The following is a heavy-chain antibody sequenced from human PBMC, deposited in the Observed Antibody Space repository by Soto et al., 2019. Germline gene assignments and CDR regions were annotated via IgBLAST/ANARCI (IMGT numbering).Heavy chain of an antibody. CDR1: GDSISNLDYF. Sequence: SETLSLTCSVSGDSISNLDYFWAWIRQPPGQALEYIGYIYKSATTYYNPSFESQVAISVDTSKSQFSLNVTSVTAADTAVYFCARGRYCLTGRCFPNWFDSWGQGALVTVSS. D-gene: IGHD7-27*01. J-gene: IGHJ5*01. V-gene: IGHV4-30-4*01. CDR2: IYKSATT. CDR3: ARGRYCLTGRCFPNWFDS.